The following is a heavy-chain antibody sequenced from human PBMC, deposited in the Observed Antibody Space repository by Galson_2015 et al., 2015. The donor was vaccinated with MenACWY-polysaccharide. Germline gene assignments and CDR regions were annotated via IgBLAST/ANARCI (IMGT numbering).Heavy chain of an antibody. Sequence: SVKVSCKASGYTFTGYYMHWVRQAPGQGLEWMGWINPNSGGTNYAQKFQGRVTMTRDTSISTAYMELSSLRSEDTAVYYCARGNTRHTQIHSSIAARPGLYWFDPWGQGTLVTVSS. V-gene: IGHV1-2*02. CDR1: GYTFTGYY. CDR2: INPNSGGT. J-gene: IGHJ5*02. D-gene: IGHD6-6*01. CDR3: ARGNTRHTQIHSSIAARPGLYWFDP.